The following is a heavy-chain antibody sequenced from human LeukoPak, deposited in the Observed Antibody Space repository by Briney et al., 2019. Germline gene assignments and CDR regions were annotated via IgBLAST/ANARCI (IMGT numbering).Heavy chain of an antibody. CDR1: GFTFSSSA. J-gene: IGHJ4*02. CDR2: MSRSGSTI. CDR3: ARGRKDMMAAGLFDY. D-gene: IGHD6-13*01. V-gene: IGHV3-48*03. Sequence: GGSLRLSCAASGFTFSSSAMNWVRQAPGKGLEWVSYMSRSGSTIYYADSAKGRFTISRDNAKNSLYLQMYSLRAEDTAVYHCARGRKDMMAAGLFDYWGQGTLVTVSS.